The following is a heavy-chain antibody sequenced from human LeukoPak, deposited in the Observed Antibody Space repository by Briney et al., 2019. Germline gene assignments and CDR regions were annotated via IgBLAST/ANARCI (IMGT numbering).Heavy chain of an antibody. CDR3: ATGNREWLVEYYYGMDV. J-gene: IGHJ6*02. CDR2: FDPEDGET. Sequence: ASVKVSCKVSGYTLTQLSMHWVRQAPGKGLEWMGGFDPEDGETIYAQKFQGRVTMTEDTSTDTAYMELSSLRSEDTAVYYCATGNREWLVEYYYGMDVWGQGTTVTVSS. V-gene: IGHV1-24*01. CDR1: GYTLTQLS. D-gene: IGHD6-19*01.